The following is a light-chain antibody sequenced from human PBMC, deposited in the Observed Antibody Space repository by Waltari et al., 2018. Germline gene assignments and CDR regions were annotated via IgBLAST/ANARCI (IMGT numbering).Light chain of an antibody. J-gene: IGKJ4*01. V-gene: IGKV3-11*01. CDR2: DAS. CDR3: QQRSNWLGT. CDR1: QRASSN. Sequence: EIVMTQTPATQSVCPGDRAPLSCRASQRASSNVAWYQQKPGQAPRLLIYDASNRATGIPARFSGSGSGTDFTLTISSLEPEDFAVYYCQQRSNWLGTFGGGTKVEIK.